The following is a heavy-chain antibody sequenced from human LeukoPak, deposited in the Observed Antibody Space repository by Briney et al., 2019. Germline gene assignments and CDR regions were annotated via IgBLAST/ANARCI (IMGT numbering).Heavy chain of an antibody. Sequence: SETVSLTRAVYGFSYSGFLWGRIRPAPGKGPGWIGEINHSGSTNYNPCLKSRVTISVDTSKNQCSLKLSSVTAADTAVYHCARGWLKLPHCWGQGTLVTVS. D-gene: IGHD3-16*01. CDR3: ARGWLKLPHC. CDR2: INHSGST. J-gene: IGHJ4*01. CDR1: GFSYSGFL. V-gene: IGHV4-34*01.